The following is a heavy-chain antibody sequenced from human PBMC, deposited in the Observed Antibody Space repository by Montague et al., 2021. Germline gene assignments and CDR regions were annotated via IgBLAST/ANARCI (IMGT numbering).Heavy chain of an antibody. CDR3: VKDTRDYYPDF. CDR1: GFIFNNYV. V-gene: IGHV3-9*01. CDR2: INGNSINI. J-gene: IGHJ4*02. Sequence: SLRLSCAASGFIFNNYVMNWVRQAPGKGLEWVSGINGNSINIDYADSVKGRFTISRDNAKNSLYLQMNSLRAVDTALYYCVKDTRDYYPDFWGQGILVTVSS. D-gene: IGHD3-3*01.